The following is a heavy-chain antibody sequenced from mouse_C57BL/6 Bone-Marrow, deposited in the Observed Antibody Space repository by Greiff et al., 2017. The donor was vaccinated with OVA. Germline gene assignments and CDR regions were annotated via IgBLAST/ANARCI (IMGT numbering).Heavy chain of an antibody. V-gene: IGHV1-82*01. CDR3: ARSGGFYWYFEV. D-gene: IGHD1-1*02. CDR1: GYAFRSSW. CDR2: IYPGDGDT. J-gene: IGHJ1*03. Sequence: QVQLQQSGPELVKPGASVKISCKASGYAFRSSWMNWVKQRPGKGLEWIGRIYPGDGDTNYNGKFKGKATLTADKSSSTAYMQLSSLTSEDSAVYFCARSGGFYWYFEVWGTGTTVTVSS.